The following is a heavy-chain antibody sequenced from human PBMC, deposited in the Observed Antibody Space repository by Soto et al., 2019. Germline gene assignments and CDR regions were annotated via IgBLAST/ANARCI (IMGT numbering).Heavy chain of an antibody. J-gene: IGHJ3*01. D-gene: IGHD6-19*01. CDR3: ARSYSSGWVGAFDV. V-gene: IGHV3-30-3*01. CDR1: GFTFSTYA. CDR2: ILFDGSKK. Sequence: QVQLVESGGGVVQPGRSLRLSCAASGFTFSTYAMHWVRQTPGKGLEWVAVILFDGSKKYYAESVKGRFTISRDTSMNALYLQMTTLRAEDTAIYYCARSYSSGWVGAFDVWGQGTMVTVSS.